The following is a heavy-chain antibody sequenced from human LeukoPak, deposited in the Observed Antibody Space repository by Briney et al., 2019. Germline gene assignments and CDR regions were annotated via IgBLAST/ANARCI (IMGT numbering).Heavy chain of an antibody. CDR3: ARLEWWTRTRGGWFDP. CDR2: IYTSGST. V-gene: IGHV4-4*09. D-gene: IGHD1/OR15-1a*01. J-gene: IGHJ5*02. Sequence: SETLSLTCTVSGGSISSYYWSWIRQPPGKGLEWIGYIYTSGSTNYNPSLKSRVTISVDTSKNQFSLKLSSVTAADTAVYYCARLEWWTRTRGGWFDPWGQGTLVTVSS. CDR1: GGSISSYY.